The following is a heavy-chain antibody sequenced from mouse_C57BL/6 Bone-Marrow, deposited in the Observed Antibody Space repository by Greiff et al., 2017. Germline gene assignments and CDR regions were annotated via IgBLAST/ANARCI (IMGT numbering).Heavy chain of an antibody. CDR1: GYTFTSYT. V-gene: IGHV1-4*01. J-gene: IGHJ2*01. Sequence: VQLQESGAELARPGASVKMSCKASGYTFTSYTMHWVKQRPGQGLEWIGYINPSSGYTKYNQKFKDKATLTADKSSSTAYMQLSSLTSEDTAVYYCALYYYGTYWGQGTTLTVSS. CDR2: INPSSGYT. CDR3: ALYYYGTY. D-gene: IGHD1-1*01.